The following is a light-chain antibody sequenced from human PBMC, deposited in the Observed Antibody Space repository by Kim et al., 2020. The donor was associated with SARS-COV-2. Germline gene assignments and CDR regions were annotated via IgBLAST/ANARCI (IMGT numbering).Light chain of an antibody. CDR1: QSVSSS. CDR2: HVS. CDR3: QQRRNWPLT. Sequence: EIVLTQSPATLSLSPGERATLSCRASQSVSSSLAWYRQKPGQVPRLLIYHVSNRATGIPARFSGSGYGTDFTLTISSLEPEDFAVYYCQQRRNWPLTFGGGTKVDIK. J-gene: IGKJ4*01. V-gene: IGKV3-11*01.